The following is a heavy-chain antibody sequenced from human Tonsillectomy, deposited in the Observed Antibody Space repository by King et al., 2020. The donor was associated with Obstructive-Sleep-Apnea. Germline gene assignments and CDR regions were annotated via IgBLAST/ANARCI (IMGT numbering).Heavy chain of an antibody. CDR2: IYPGDSDT. V-gene: IGHV5-51*01. D-gene: IGHD2-8*01. CDR1: GYSFTSYW. Sequence: VPLVESGAEVKKPGESLKISCKGSGYSFTSYWIGWVRQMPGKGLEWMGIIYPGDSDTRYSPSFQGQVTISADKSISTAYLQWSSLKASDTAMYYCARSSGYCTNGVCPWEGYWGQGTLVTVSS. CDR3: ARSSGYCTNGVCPWEGY. J-gene: IGHJ4*02.